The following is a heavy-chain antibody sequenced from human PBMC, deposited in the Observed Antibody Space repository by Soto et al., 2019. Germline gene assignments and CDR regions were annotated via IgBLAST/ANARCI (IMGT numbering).Heavy chain of an antibody. CDR2: IIPIFGTA. CDR3: ARAEIMTTEYYYYGMDV. V-gene: IGHV1-69*06. J-gene: IGHJ6*02. D-gene: IGHD4-4*01. Sequence: GASVKVSCKASGGTFSSYAISWVRQAPGQGLEWMGGIIPIFGTANYAQKFQGRVTITADKSTSTAYMELSSLRSEDTAVYYCARAEIMTTEYYYYGMDVWGQGTTVTVSS. CDR1: GGTFSSYA.